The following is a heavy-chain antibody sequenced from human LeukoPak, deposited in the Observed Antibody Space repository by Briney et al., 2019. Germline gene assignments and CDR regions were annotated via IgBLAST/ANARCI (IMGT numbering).Heavy chain of an antibody. Sequence: SETLSLTCTVSGYSISSGYYWGWIRQPPGKGLEWIGSIYHSGSTYYNPSLKSRVTISVDTSKNQFSLKLSSVTAADTAVYYCARDRDSSGYAPDYWGQGTLVTVSS. CDR2: IYHSGST. J-gene: IGHJ4*02. CDR3: ARDRDSSGYAPDY. D-gene: IGHD3-22*01. V-gene: IGHV4-38-2*02. CDR1: GYSISSGYY.